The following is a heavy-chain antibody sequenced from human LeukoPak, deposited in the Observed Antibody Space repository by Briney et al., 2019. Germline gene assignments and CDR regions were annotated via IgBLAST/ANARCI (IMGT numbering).Heavy chain of an antibody. CDR1: GGSISSYY. J-gene: IGHJ4*02. CDR2: IYYSGST. D-gene: IGHD3-10*01. CDR3: ARDLRSGSYYRWVDY. V-gene: IGHV4-59*12. Sequence: SETLSLTCTVSGGSISSYYWSWTRQSPGKGLEWIGNIYYSGSTYYNPSLKSRVTISVDTSKNQFSLKLSSVTAAETAVYYCARDLRSGSYYRWVDYWGQGTLVTVSS.